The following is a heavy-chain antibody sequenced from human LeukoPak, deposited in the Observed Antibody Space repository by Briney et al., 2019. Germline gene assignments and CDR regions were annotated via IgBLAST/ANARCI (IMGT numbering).Heavy chain of an antibody. D-gene: IGHD3-3*01. J-gene: IGHJ4*02. CDR3: ARAIFGVVIRV. CDR2: ISSSSSYI. CDR1: GFTFSSYS. V-gene: IGHV3-21*01. Sequence: GGSLRLSCAASGFTFSSYSMNWVRQAPGKGLEWVSSISSSSSYIYYADSVKGRFTTSRDNAKNSLYLQMNSLRAEDTAVYYCARAIFGVVIRVWGQGTLVTVSP.